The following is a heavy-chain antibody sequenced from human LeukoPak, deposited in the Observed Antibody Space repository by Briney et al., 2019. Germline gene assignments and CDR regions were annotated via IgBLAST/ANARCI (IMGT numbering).Heavy chain of an antibody. J-gene: IGHJ4*02. CDR2: IKQDGGEK. CDR1: GFTFSSYW. Sequence: GGSLRLSCAASGFTFSSYWMSWVRQAPGKGLEWVANIKQDGGEKYYVDSVKGRFTIPRDNAKTSLYLQMNSLRAEDTAVYYCARDKVVGATVFDYWGQGTLVTVSS. D-gene: IGHD1-26*01. CDR3: ARDKVVGATVFDY. V-gene: IGHV3-7*01.